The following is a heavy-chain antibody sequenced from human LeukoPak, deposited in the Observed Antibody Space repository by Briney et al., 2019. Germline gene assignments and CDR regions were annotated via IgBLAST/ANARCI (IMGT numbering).Heavy chain of an antibody. CDR1: GYTFTSYG. Sequence: ASVKVSCKASGYTFTSYGINWVRQAPGQGLEWMGWISADNGFTASAQNLQGKVTMTTDTSTNTAYMELRSLRSDDTAVYYCANLAGVVAGLDPWGQGTLVTVSS. J-gene: IGHJ5*02. D-gene: IGHD6-19*01. CDR2: ISADNGFT. V-gene: IGHV1-18*01. CDR3: ANLAGVVAGLDP.